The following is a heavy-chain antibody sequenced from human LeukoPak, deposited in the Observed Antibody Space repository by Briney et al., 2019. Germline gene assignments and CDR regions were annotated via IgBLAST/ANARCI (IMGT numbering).Heavy chain of an antibody. D-gene: IGHD2-2*01. CDR2: IYTSGST. V-gene: IGHV4-4*07. J-gene: IGHJ4*02. CDR1: GGSISSYY. Sequence: SETLSLTCTVSGGSISSYYWSWIRQPAGKGLEWIGRIYTSGSTNYNPSLKSRVTMSVDTSKNQFSLKLSSVTAADTAVYYCARQGGDCSSTSCHPHFDYWGQGTLVTVSS. CDR3: ARQGGDCSSTSCHPHFDY.